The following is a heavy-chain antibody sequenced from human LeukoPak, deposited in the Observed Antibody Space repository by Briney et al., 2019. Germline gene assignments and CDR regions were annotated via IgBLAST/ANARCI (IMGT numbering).Heavy chain of an antibody. CDR1: GFTFSSYW. CDR3: ARSSHGDPYYFDY. Sequence: GGSLRLSCAASGFTFSSYWMSWVRQAPGKGLEWVANIKQDGSEKYYVDSVKGRFTISRDNAKNSLYLQMNSLGAEDTAVYYCARSSHGDPYYFDYWGQGTLVTVSS. J-gene: IGHJ4*02. CDR2: IKQDGSEK. D-gene: IGHD4-17*01. V-gene: IGHV3-7*01.